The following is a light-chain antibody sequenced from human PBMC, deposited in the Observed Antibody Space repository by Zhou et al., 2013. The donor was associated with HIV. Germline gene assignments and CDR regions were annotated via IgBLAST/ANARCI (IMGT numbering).Light chain of an antibody. CDR3: QQANSLPIT. V-gene: IGKV1-9*01. J-gene: IGKJ5*01. CDR2: AAS. CDR1: HNINSN. Sequence: DIQLTQSPSFLSASVGDRVTMTCRASHNINSNLAWYQQKPGNAPNLLIYAASILQSGVPSRFSGSGSGTDFTLTISSLQPEDFATYYCQQANSLPITFGQGTRLDIK.